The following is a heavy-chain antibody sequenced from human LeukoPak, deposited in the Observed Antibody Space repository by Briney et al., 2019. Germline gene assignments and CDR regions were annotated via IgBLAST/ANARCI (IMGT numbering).Heavy chain of an antibody. CDR3: ARGRIGTTWVDY. CDR2: INPNSGGT. V-gene: IGHV1-2*04. CDR1: GYTFTNFD. J-gene: IGHJ4*02. Sequence: GASVKVSCKASGYTFTNFDINWVRQAPGQGLEWMGWINPNSGGTNYAQMFQGWFTMTRDTSISTAYMELSRLRSDDTAVYYCARGRIGTTWVDYWGQGTLVTVSS. D-gene: IGHD1-1*01.